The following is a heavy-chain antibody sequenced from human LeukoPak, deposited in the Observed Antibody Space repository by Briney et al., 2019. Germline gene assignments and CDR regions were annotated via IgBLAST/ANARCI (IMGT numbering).Heavy chain of an antibody. J-gene: IGHJ4*02. D-gene: IGHD3-16*01. CDR3: ARDHVAPGLIFDS. Sequence: GGSLRLSCAASGFTFSSHWMSWVRQSPGMGLEWVANINQDGSDKHYVDSVKGRFTISRDNAERSPYLQMNSLRAEDTAVYYCARDHVAPGLIFDSWGQGTLVTVSS. CDR2: INQDGSDK. V-gene: IGHV3-7*03. CDR1: GFTFSSHW.